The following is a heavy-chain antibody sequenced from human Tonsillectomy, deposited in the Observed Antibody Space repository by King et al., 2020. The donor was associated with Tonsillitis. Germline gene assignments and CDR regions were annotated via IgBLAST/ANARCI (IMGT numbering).Heavy chain of an antibody. V-gene: IGHV3-13*01. CDR2: IGIGGDT. CDR3: TRVRDLGIDWYFDL. J-gene: IGHJ2*01. Sequence: VQLVESGGGLVQPGGSLRLSCEAVGFTFSSYDMHWVRQVIGKGLELVSAIGIGGDTYYPGSVKGRFTISRENAENSLYLQMNSLTAGDTAVYYCTRVRDLGIDWYFDLWGRGTLVTVSS. D-gene: IGHD7-27*01. CDR1: GFTFSSYD.